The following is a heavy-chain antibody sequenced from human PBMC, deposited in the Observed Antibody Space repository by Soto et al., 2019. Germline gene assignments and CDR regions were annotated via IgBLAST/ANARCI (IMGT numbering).Heavy chain of an antibody. CDR2: IYPGDSDT. J-gene: IGHJ4*02. CDR3: ARLGGIVDTGTWIQ. D-gene: IGHD1-26*01. CDR1: GYRFSTYW. Sequence: PGESLKISCKASGYRFSTYWIGWVRQRPGKGPEWMAIIYPGDSDTRENPSFQGQVTISADKSSNTVHLQWRSLKASDTAIYYCARLGGIVDTGTWIQWSQGTPVTVSS. V-gene: IGHV5-51*01.